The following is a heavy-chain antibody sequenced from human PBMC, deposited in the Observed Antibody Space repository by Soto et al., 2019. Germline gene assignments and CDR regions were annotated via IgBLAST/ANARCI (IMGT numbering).Heavy chain of an antibody. J-gene: IGHJ4*02. CDR1: GFSFGNYW. CDR3: VRDHEYDENYFDY. Sequence: EVQLVESGGGLVQPGGSLRLSCVASGFSFGNYWMSWVRQAPGKGLERVANTKQDGSDKYYVDSVEGRFTISRNNAKNSLYLQLNSLRVEDTAVYYCVRDHEYDENYFDYWGQGTLVTVSS. D-gene: IGHD3-3*01. V-gene: IGHV3-7*01. CDR2: TKQDGSDK.